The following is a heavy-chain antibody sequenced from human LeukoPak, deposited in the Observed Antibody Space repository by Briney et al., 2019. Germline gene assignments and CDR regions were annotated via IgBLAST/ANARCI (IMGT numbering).Heavy chain of an antibody. CDR1: GFTVSSNY. V-gene: IGHV3-53*01. CDR2: IYSGGST. J-gene: IGHJ3*02. Sequence: GGSLRLSCAASGFTVSSNYMSWVRQAPGKGLEWVSVIYSGGSTYYADSVKGRLTISRENSKNTPDLQMNSLRTDDTTVYYYARGPYCRGGSCYSTNAFDIWGQETMVSVSS. D-gene: IGHD2-15*01. CDR3: ARGPYCRGGSCYSTNAFDI.